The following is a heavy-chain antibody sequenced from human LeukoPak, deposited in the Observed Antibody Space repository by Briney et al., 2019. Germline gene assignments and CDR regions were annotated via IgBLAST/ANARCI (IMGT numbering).Heavy chain of an antibody. Sequence: PGGSLRLSCVMSGFTFSNYAMNWVRQAPGKGLEWISDISTNSGSTYHIESVRGRFAISRDNSKNTLYLQMNSLRADDTAVYYCASGLYGGPFDNWGQGTLVTVSS. J-gene: IGHJ4*02. CDR3: ASGLYGGPFDN. D-gene: IGHD4/OR15-4a*01. CDR1: GFTFSNYA. CDR2: ISTNSGST. V-gene: IGHV3-23*01.